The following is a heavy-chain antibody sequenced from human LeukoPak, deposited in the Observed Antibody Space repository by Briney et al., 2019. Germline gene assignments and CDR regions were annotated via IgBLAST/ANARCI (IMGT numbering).Heavy chain of an antibody. CDR3: ARENGDYADAFDI. J-gene: IGHJ3*02. D-gene: IGHD4-17*01. V-gene: IGHV3-21*01. CDR1: GFTFTNYR. CDR2: ISSTSGYI. Sequence: GGSLRLPCAASGFTFTNYRMTWVRQAPGKGLGWGSSISSTSGYIFYADSVQGRFTISRDNAKSSLYLQMNSLRAEDTAVYYCARENGDYADAFDIWGQGTMVTVSS.